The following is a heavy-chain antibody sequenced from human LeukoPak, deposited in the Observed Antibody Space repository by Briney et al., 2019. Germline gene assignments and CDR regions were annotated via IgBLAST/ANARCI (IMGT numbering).Heavy chain of an antibody. J-gene: IGHJ5*02. V-gene: IGHV4-38-2*01. CDR2: IYHNGNT. CDR3: ARAYHSSWYLNWFDP. D-gene: IGHD6-13*01. CDR1: GGSFSGYY. Sequence: SETLSLTCAVYGGSFSGYYWGWIRQPPRKGPEWIGSIYHNGNTYYNPSLKSRVTISVDTSKNEFSLKLSSVTAADTAVYYCARAYHSSWYLNWFDPWGQGTLVTVSS.